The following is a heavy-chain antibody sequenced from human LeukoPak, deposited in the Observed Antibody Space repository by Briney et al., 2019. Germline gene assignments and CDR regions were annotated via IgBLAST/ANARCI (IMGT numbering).Heavy chain of an antibody. CDR3: ARRGYYYDSSGYGYYFDY. CDR1: GYSSTSYW. Sequence: GESLKISCKGSGYSSTSYWIGWVRQMPGKGLEWMGIIYPGDSDTRYSPSFQGQVTISADKSISTAYLQWSSLKASDTAMYYCARRGYYYDSSGYGYYFDYWGQGTLVTVSS. J-gene: IGHJ4*02. V-gene: IGHV5-51*01. CDR2: IYPGDSDT. D-gene: IGHD3-22*01.